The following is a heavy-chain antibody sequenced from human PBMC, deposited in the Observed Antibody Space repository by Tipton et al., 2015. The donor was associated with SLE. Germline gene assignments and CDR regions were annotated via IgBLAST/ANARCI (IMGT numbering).Heavy chain of an antibody. J-gene: IGHJ5*02. V-gene: IGHV4-34*01. CDR1: GGSFSDYS. CDR2: ITHSGST. CDR3: ATDRRIVVVPAAMDYNWFDP. Sequence: TLSLTCAVYGGSFSDYSWSWIRQPPGKGLEWIGEITHSGSTNYNPPLRSRVTISLDTSKNQFSLQLSSVTAADTAVYYCATDRRIVVVPAAMDYNWFDPWGHGTLVTISS. D-gene: IGHD2-2*01.